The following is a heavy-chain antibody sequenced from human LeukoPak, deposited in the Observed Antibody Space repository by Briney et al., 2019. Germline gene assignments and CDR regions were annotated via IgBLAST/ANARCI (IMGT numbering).Heavy chain of an antibody. CDR3: TRELWAPGGGLYYFDY. D-gene: IGHD5-18*01. Sequence: GGSLRLSCTASGFTFGDYAMSWVRQAPGKGLEWVGFIRSKAYGGTTEYAASVKGRFTISRDDSKSIAYLQMNSLKTEDTAVYYCTRELWAPGGGLYYFDYWGQGTLVTVSS. CDR2: IRSKAYGGTT. J-gene: IGHJ4*02. CDR1: GFTFGDYA. V-gene: IGHV3-49*04.